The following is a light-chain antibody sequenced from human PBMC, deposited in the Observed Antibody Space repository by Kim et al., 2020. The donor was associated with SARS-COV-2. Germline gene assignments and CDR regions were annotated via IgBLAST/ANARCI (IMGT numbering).Light chain of an antibody. CDR1: RLRTSY. Sequence: SSELTQDPAVSLAFPHLVSIQCPGSRLRTSYAIWYQQKPRHAPILVIYGTNNWPSGFPDRFSGSSSGNTASFIITGTPSGAVADYYCNSRVSNDNVVFG. CDR3: NSRVSNDNVV. J-gene: IGLJ2*01. V-gene: IGLV3-19*01. CDR2: GTN.